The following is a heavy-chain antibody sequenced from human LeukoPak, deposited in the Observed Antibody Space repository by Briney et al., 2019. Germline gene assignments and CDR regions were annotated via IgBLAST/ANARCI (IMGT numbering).Heavy chain of an antibody. CDR2: IIPILGKA. CDR3: ARDTRPTYYYGSGSYFPFDY. Sequence: WVKVSCKASGGTFSSYAISWVRQAPGQGLEWKGRIIPILGKANYAQMFQGRVTITADKSTSTAYMELSSLRSEDTAVYYCARDTRPTYYYGSGSYFPFDYWGQGTLVTVSS. D-gene: IGHD3-10*01. J-gene: IGHJ4*02. V-gene: IGHV1-69*04. CDR1: GGTFSSYA.